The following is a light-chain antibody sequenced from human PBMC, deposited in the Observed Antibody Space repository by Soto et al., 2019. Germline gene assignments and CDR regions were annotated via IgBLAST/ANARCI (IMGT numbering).Light chain of an antibody. CDR3: GSWDSSLSAYV. CDR1: SSNIGGNS. V-gene: IGLV1-51*01. CDR2: DDN. J-gene: IGLJ1*01. Sequence: QSVLTQPPSVSAAPGQKVTISCSGSSSNIGGNSVSWYQQLPGTAPKLLIYDDNKRPSGIPDRFSGSKSGTSATLGITGFQTGDEADYYCGSWDSSLSAYVFGAGTKVT.